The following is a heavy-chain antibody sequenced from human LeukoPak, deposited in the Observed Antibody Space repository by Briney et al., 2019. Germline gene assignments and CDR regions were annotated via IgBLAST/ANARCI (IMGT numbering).Heavy chain of an antibody. D-gene: IGHD2/OR15-2a*01. J-gene: IGHJ4*02. CDR1: GGSISSSGYY. CDR2: IYYSGST. V-gene: IGHV4-39*01. CDR3: ARPMQDVTDFDY. Sequence: SETLSLTCTVSGGSISSSGYYWGWIRQPPGKGLEWIGSIYYSGSTYYNPSLKSRVTISVDTSKNQFSLKLSSVTAADTAVYYCARPMQDVTDFDYWGQGTLVTVSS.